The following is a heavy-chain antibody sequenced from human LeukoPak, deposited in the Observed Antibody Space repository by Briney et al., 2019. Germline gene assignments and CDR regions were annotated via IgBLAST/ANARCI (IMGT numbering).Heavy chain of an antibody. CDR3: ARAPLLLWFGEAGDY. Sequence: ASVKVSCKASGYTFTSYGISWVRQAPGQGLEWMGWISAHNGNTNYAQKLQGRVTMTTDTSTSTAYMELRSLRSDDTAVYYCARAPLLLWFGEAGDYWGQGTLVTVSS. CDR2: ISAHNGNT. CDR1: GYTFTSYG. D-gene: IGHD3-10*01. V-gene: IGHV1-18*01. J-gene: IGHJ4*02.